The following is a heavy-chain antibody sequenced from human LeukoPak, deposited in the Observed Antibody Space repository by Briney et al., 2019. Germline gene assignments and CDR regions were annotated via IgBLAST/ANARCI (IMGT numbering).Heavy chain of an antibody. V-gene: IGHV3-9*01. CDR1: GFTFDDYA. D-gene: IGHD3-22*01. CDR3: AKDISYYDSSGYALDY. Sequence: GRSLRLSCAASGFTFDDYAMHWVRQAPGKGLEWVSGISWNSGSIGYADSVKGRFTISRDNAKNSLYLQMNSLRAEDTALYYCAKDISYYDSSGYALDYWGQGTLVTVSP. J-gene: IGHJ4*02. CDR2: ISWNSGSI.